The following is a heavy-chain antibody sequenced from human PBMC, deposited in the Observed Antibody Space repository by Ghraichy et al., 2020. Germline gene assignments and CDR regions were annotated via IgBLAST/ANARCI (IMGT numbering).Heavy chain of an antibody. V-gene: IGHV1-8*01. CDR2: MNPNSGNT. Sequence: ASVKVSCKASGYTFTSYDINWVRQATGQGLEWMGWMNPNSGNTGYAQKFQGRVTMTRNTSISTAYMELSSLRSEDTAVYYCASAYRSGYSAAFDYWGQGTLVTVSS. CDR1: GYTFTSYD. D-gene: IGHD3-22*01. CDR3: ASAYRSGYSAAFDY. J-gene: IGHJ4*02.